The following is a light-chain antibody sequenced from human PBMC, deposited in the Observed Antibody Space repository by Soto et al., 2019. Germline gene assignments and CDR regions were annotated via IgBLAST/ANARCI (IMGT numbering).Light chain of an antibody. CDR3: SSYTSSSTKV. Sequence: QSALTQPASVSGSPGQSITISCTGTSSDVGGYNYVSWYQQHPGKAPKRMIYDVSNRPSGVSNRFSGSKSGITASLTISGLQAEDEADYYCSSYTSSSTKVFGGGTKLTVL. CDR1: SSDVGGYNY. V-gene: IGLV2-14*01. J-gene: IGLJ3*02. CDR2: DVS.